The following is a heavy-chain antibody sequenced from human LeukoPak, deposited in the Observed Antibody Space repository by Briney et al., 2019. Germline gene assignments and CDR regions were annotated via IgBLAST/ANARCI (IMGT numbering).Heavy chain of an antibody. CDR3: ARLRGYGVLRPFDY. J-gene: IGHJ4*02. D-gene: IGHD5-12*01. CDR1: GGSFSGYY. CDR2: INRSGST. V-gene: IGHV4-34*01. Sequence: SETLSLTCAVYGGSFSGYYWSWIRQPPGKGLEWIGEINRSGSTNYNPSLKSRVTISVDTSKNQFSLKLSSVTAADTAVYYCARLRGYGVLRPFDYWGQGTLVTVSS.